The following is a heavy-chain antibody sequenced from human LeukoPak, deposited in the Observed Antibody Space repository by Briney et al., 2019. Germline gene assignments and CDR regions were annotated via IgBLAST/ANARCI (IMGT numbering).Heavy chain of an antibody. D-gene: IGHD5/OR15-5a*01. Sequence: GSLRLSCAASGFTFSSYPMTWVRQAPGKGLEWVSSISGTGSHTYYTDSVKGRFTISRDNSKNTVTLQMNSLRAEDTGIYFCAKLSVSDAPRLYYVHVCGKGTTVIISS. CDR2: ISGTGSHT. V-gene: IGHV3-23*01. J-gene: IGHJ6*03. CDR1: GFTFSSYP. CDR3: AKLSVSDAPRLYYVHV.